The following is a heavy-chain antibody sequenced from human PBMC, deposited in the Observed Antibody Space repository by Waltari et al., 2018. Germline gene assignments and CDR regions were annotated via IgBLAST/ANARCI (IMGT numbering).Heavy chain of an antibody. V-gene: IGHV1-69*05. D-gene: IGHD6-19*01. CDR1: GGTFSSYA. J-gene: IGHJ4*02. Sequence: QVQLVQSGAEVKKPGSSVKVSCNASGGTFSSYAISWVRQAPGQGLEWMGGIIPIFGTANYAQKFQGRVTITTDESTSTAYMELSSLRSEDTAVYYCAMSRMIAVAGTHFDYWGQGTLVTVSS. CDR2: IIPIFGTA. CDR3: AMSRMIAVAGTHFDY.